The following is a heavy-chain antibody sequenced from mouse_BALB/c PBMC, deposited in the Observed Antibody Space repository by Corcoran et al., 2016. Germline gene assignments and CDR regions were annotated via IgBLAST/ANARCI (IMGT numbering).Heavy chain of an antibody. CDR2: ILPGSGNT. D-gene: IGHD2-10*02. V-gene: IGHV1-9*01. Sequence: QVQLQQSGAELMKPGASVKISCKATGYTFSSYWIEWVKQRPGHGLEWIGEILPGSGNTKYNEKFKGKATLTADTSSSTAYMQLSSLTSEDSAVYFCARGYGNYAMDYWGQGTSVTVSS. CDR3: ARGYGNYAMDY. CDR1: GYTFSSYW. J-gene: IGHJ4*01.